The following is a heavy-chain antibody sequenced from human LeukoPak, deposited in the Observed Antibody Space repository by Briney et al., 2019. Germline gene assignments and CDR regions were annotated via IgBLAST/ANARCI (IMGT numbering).Heavy chain of an antibody. V-gene: IGHV3-30*18. J-gene: IGHJ4*02. D-gene: IGHD3-10*01. CDR3: AKGSYGSGSYLAY. CDR2: ISYDGSNK. CDR1: GFTFSSYA. Sequence: GGSLRLSCAASGFTFSSYAMSWVRQVPGKGLEWVAVISYDGSNKYYADSVKGRFTISRDNSKNTLYLQMNSLRAEDTAVYYCAKGSYGSGSYLAYWGQGTLVTVSS.